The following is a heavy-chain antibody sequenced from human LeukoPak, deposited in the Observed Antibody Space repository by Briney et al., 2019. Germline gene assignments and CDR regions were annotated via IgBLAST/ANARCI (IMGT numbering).Heavy chain of an antibody. J-gene: IGHJ4*02. Sequence: GASVKVSCKASGYTFTSYYMHWVRQAPGQGLGWMGIINPSGGSTSYAQKFQGRVTTSVDTSKNQFSLKLSSVTAADTAVYYCAGALYDSSGYDIFDYWGQGTLVTVSS. CDR2: INPSGGST. CDR3: AGALYDSSGYDIFDY. V-gene: IGHV1-46*01. D-gene: IGHD3-22*01. CDR1: GYTFTSYY.